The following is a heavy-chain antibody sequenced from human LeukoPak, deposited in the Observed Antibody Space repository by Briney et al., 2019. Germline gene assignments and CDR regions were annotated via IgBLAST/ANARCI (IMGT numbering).Heavy chain of an antibody. CDR2: IYWDDDK. CDR3: AHTRITVAGKGFDY. Sequence: SGPTLVNPTQTLTLTCTFSGFSLSTSGVGVGWIRQPPGKALEWLALIYWDDDKRYSPSLKNRLTITKDTSKNQVVLTMTNMDPVDTATYYCAHTRITVAGKGFDYWGQGTLVTVSS. D-gene: IGHD6-19*01. V-gene: IGHV2-5*02. CDR1: GFSLSTSGVG. J-gene: IGHJ4*02.